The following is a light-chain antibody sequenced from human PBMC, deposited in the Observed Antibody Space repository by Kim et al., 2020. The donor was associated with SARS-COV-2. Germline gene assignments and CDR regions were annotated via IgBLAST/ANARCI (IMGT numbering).Light chain of an antibody. CDR1: NSDIGGYKS. CDR2: DVS. J-gene: IGLJ3*02. Sequence: SALTQPASVSGSPGQSITISCTGTNSDIGGYKSVSWYQQSPGKAPKLIIYDVSYRASGVSNRFSGSKSGNTASLTITGLQTEDEGDYYCSSYTTGTTWVFGGGTQMTVL. CDR3: SSYTTGTTWV. V-gene: IGLV2-14*03.